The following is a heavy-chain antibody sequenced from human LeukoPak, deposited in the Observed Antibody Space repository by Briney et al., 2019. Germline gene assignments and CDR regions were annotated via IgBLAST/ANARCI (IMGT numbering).Heavy chain of an antibody. J-gene: IGHJ3*02. CDR1: GYTFTSYA. CDR3: ARSLYYYDSGGYYYTDAFDI. D-gene: IGHD3-22*01. CDR2: INTNTGNP. V-gene: IGHV7-4-1*02. Sequence: ASVKVSCKASGYTFTSYAMNWVRQAPGQGLEWMGWINTNTGNPTYAQGFTGRFVFSLDTSVSTAYLQISSLKAEDTAVYYCARSLYYYDSGGYYYTDAFDIWGQGTTVTVSS.